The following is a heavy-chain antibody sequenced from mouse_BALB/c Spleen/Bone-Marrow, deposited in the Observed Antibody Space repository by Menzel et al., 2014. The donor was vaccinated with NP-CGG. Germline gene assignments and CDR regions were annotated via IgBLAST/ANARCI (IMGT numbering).Heavy chain of an antibody. CDR1: GYTFTSYW. CDR2: INPSTGYT. Sequence: QVQLQRSGAELAKPGASVKMSCKASGYTFTSYWMHWVKQRPGQGLEWIGYINPSTGYTDYNQKFNDKATLTADKSSSTAYMQLSSLTSKDSAVYYCARGNPLYAMDYWGQGTSVTVSS. D-gene: IGHD2-1*01. V-gene: IGHV1-7*01. CDR3: ARGNPLYAMDY. J-gene: IGHJ4*01.